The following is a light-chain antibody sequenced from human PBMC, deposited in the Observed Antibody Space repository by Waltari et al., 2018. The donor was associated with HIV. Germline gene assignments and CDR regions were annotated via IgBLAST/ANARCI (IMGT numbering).Light chain of an antibody. CDR3: CSYAGSYRGV. Sequence: SALPQPRSVSGSPGQPFPISCPGPSSDFGVYNFVPWYQQHPGKAPKLIIYDVSKRPSGVPDRFSGSKSGNTASLTISGLQAEDEADYYCCSYAGSYRGVFGGGTKLTVL. CDR2: DVS. J-gene: IGLJ2*01. V-gene: IGLV2-11*01. CDR1: SSDFGVYNF.